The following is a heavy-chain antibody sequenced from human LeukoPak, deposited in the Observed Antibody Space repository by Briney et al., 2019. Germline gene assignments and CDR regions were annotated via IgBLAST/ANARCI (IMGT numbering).Heavy chain of an antibody. CDR3: ARGRVYYYDSSGYPKLDY. Sequence: SETLSLTCAVYGGSFSGYYWSCIRQPPGKGLEWIGEINHSGSTNYNPSLKSRVTISVDTSKNQFSLKLSSVTAADTAVYYCARGRVYYYDSSGYPKLDYWGQGTLVTVSS. V-gene: IGHV4-34*01. D-gene: IGHD3-22*01. CDR1: GGSFSGYY. CDR2: INHSGST. J-gene: IGHJ4*02.